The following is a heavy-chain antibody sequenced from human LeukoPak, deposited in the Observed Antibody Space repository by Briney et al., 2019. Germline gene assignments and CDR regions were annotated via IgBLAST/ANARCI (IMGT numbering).Heavy chain of an antibody. CDR3: ARGVNDILTPWWFDP. CDR1: GGSISSYY. CDR2: IYYSGST. D-gene: IGHD3-9*01. J-gene: IGHJ5*02. Sequence: PSETLSLTCTVSGGSISSYYWSWIRQPPGKGLEWIGYIYYSGSTNYNPSLKSRVTISVDTSKNQFSLKLSSVTAADTAVYYCARGVNDILTPWWFDPWGQGTLVTVSS. V-gene: IGHV4-59*01.